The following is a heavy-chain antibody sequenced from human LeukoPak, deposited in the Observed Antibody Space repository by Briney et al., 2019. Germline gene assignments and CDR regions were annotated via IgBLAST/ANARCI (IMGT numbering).Heavy chain of an antibody. Sequence: PGGSLRLSCAASGFTFSSYGMHWVRQAPGKGLEWVSYISSSGSTIYYADSVKGRFTISRDNSKNTLYLQMNSLRAEDTAVYYCAKDYYYDSSGYRTPWFDYWGQGTLVTVSS. V-gene: IGHV3-48*01. CDR2: ISSSGSTI. J-gene: IGHJ4*02. D-gene: IGHD3-22*01. CDR3: AKDYYYDSSGYRTPWFDY. CDR1: GFTFSSYG.